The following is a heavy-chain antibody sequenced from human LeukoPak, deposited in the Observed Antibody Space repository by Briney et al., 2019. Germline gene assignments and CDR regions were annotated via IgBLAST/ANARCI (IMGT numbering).Heavy chain of an antibody. J-gene: IGHJ4*02. CDR2: INTDGSIT. CDR3: ARDRGPRTGFMVREAYDY. D-gene: IGHD3-10*01. V-gene: IGHV3-74*01. Sequence: GGSLRLSCAASGFTFSSYWIHWVRQAPGKGLVWVSRINTDGSITNYADSVKGRFSISRDNAKNTLYLQISSLRAEDTAVYYCARDRGPRTGFMVREAYDYWGQGTLVTVSS. CDR1: GFTFSSYW.